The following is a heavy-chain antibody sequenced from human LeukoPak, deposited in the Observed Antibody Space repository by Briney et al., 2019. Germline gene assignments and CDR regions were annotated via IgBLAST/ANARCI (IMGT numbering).Heavy chain of an antibody. CDR1: GFTFSSYY. CDR2: ISDNDDYI. CDR3: ARDVRGGTFADY. D-gene: IGHD1-26*01. J-gene: IGHJ4*02. Sequence: GGSLRLSCVASGFTFSSYYMNWVRQAPGKGLEWISSISDNDDYIYYADSVRGRFTISRDDAKNSLYLQMNSLRAEDTAVYYCARDVRGGTFADYWGQGTLVTVSS. V-gene: IGHV3-21*06.